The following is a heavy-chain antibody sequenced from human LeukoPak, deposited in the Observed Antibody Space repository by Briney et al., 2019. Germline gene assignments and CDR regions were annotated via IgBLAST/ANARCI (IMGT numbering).Heavy chain of an antibody. V-gene: IGHV4-4*07. CDR2: VYTSGST. D-gene: IGHD1-7*01. CDR3: ARLITGTTTAFDI. J-gene: IGHJ3*02. Sequence: SETLSLTCSVSGGSISGHYWTWIRQPAGKGLEWIGRVYTSGSTHYNPSLETRLTMSVDTSKNQFSLKLSSVTAADTAVYYCARLITGTTTAFDIWGQGTMVTVSS. CDR1: GGSISGHY.